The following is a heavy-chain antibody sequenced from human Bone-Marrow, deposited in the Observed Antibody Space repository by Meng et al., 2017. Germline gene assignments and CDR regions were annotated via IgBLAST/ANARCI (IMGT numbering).Heavy chain of an antibody. J-gene: IGHJ4*02. CDR2: ITWNGGST. Sequence: GESLKISCTASGFAFDDYGMSWVRQVPGMGLEWVSGITWNGGSTGYADSVKGRFIISRDNAKNSLYLQMNSLRAEDTAVYYCARASLRYFDWLSGFDYWGQGTLVTVSS. V-gene: IGHV3-20*04. D-gene: IGHD3-9*01. CDR3: ARASLRYFDWLSGFDY. CDR1: GFAFDDYG.